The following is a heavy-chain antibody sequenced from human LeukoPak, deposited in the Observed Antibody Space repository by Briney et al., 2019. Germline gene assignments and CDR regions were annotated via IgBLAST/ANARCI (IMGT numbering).Heavy chain of an antibody. CDR1: GYIFTDYA. V-gene: IGHV1-3*01. D-gene: IGHD2-15*01. J-gene: IGHJ6*03. Sequence: ASVKVSCKASGYIFTDYAIHWLRRAPGQRPEWMGWMNGGNGNTKYSQKFQGRITLIRDTSAATAYMELSSLRHDDLAVYYCARGRGTSGSNRDFYYYYYMDVWGKGTTVTVSS. CDR3: ARGRGTSGSNRDFYYYYYMDV. CDR2: MNGGNGNT.